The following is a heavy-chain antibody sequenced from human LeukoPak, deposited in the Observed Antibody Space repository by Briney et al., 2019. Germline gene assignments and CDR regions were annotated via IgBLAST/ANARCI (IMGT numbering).Heavy chain of an antibody. CDR2: IYTSRST. CDR3: ARDNPPTWKIDY. V-gene: IGHV4-4*07. D-gene: IGHD1-1*01. Sequence: SETLSLTCTVSGGSISSYYWSWIRQPAGKGLEWIGRIYTSRSTNYNPSLKSRVTMSVDTSKNQFSLKLSSVTAADTAVYYCARDNPPTWKIDYWGQGTLVTVSS. CDR1: GGSISSYY. J-gene: IGHJ4*02.